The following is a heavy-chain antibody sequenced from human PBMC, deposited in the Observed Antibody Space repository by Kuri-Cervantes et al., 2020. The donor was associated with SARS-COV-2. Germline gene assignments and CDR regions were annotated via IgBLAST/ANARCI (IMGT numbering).Heavy chain of an antibody. Sequence: ASVKVSCKASGYTFTGYYMHWVRQAPGQGLEWMGWINPNSGGTNYAQKFQGRVTMTRDTSISTAYMELSRLRSDDTAVYYRARDLQYVVVVAASVGDWGQGTLVTVSS. CDR3: ARDLQYVVVVAASVGD. D-gene: IGHD2-15*01. V-gene: IGHV1-2*02. J-gene: IGHJ4*02. CDR1: GYTFTGYY. CDR2: INPNSGGT.